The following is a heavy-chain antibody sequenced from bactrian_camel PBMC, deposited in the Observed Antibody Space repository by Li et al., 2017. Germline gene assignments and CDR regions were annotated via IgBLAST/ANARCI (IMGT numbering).Heavy chain of an antibody. CDR1: GDTISTNC. CDR3: ANPGGVANLGLYFAY. Sequence: HVQLVESGGGSVQAGGSLRLSCAASGDTISTNCMGWVRQGPQKRREGVASIDWSGDTDYADSVKGRFTVSRDNAKNTLYLQLNSLKTEDTAMYYCANPGGVANLGLYFAYWGQGTQVTVS. CDR2: IDWSGDT. D-gene: IGHD5*01. J-gene: IGHJ6*01. V-gene: IGHV3S6*01.